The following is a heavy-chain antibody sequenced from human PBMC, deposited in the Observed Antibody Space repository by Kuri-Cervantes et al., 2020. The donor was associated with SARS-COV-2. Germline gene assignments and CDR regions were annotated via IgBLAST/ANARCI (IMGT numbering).Heavy chain of an antibody. Sequence: ASVKVSCKASGYTFTSYGISWVRQAPGQGLEWMGWISAYNGNTNYAQKLQGRVTMTEDTSTDTAYMELRSLRSEDTAVYYCASEGYFGVVTYAFEIWGQGTVVTVSS. CDR1: GYTFTSYG. D-gene: IGHD3-3*01. CDR3: ASEGYFGVVTYAFEI. CDR2: ISAYNGNT. V-gene: IGHV1-18*01. J-gene: IGHJ3*02.